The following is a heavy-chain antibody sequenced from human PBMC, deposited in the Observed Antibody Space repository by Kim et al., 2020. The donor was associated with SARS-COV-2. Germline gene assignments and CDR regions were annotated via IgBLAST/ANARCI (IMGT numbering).Heavy chain of an antibody. CDR1: GFTFSNYG. CDR2: ISYDGSNK. J-gene: IGHJ6*02. D-gene: IGHD6-13*01. Sequence: GGSLRLSCAASGFTFSNYGMHWVRQAPGKGLEWVAVISYDGSNKYYADSVKGRFTISRDNSKNTLYLQMNSLRAEDTAVYYCTKDSSRQDSVEMDVWGRGTTVTVSS. CDR3: TKDSSRQDSVEMDV. V-gene: IGHV3-33*05.